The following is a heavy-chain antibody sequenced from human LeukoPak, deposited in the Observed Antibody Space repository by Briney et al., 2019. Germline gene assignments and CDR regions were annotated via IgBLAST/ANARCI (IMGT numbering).Heavy chain of an antibody. D-gene: IGHD1-26*01. CDR1: GFTFSTAW. V-gene: IGHV3-7*01. J-gene: IGHJ4*02. CDR3: AGDHHFGALDY. Sequence: GGSLRLSCAPSGFTFSTAWMTWVRQAPGKGLEWLGNINEGGSVTNYVDSVRGRFSISRDNAKNTMYLQMSSLRVEDTAVYYCAGDHHFGALDYWGQGTLVTVSS. CDR2: INEGGSVT.